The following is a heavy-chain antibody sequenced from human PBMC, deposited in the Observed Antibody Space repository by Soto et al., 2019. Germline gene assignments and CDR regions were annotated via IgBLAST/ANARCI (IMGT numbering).Heavy chain of an antibody. CDR2: IYHSGST. CDR1: GGSISSSNW. Sequence: QVQLQESGPGLVKPSGTLSLTCAVSGGSISSSNWWSWVRQPPGKGLEWIGEIYHSGSTNYNPSLNSRVTISVDKSQNQFPRKLSSVAAADTAGYYCARRSNYYDSSGYWYFDYWGQGTLVTVSS. J-gene: IGHJ4*02. CDR3: ARRSNYYDSSGYWYFDY. D-gene: IGHD3-22*01. V-gene: IGHV4-4*02.